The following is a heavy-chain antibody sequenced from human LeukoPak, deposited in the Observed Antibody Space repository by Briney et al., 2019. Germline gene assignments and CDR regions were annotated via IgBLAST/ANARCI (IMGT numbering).Heavy chain of an antibody. CDR1: GGSISSYY. J-gene: IGHJ5*02. V-gene: IGHV4-34*01. Sequence: PSETLSLTCTVSGGSISSYYWSWIRQPPGKGLEWIGEINHSGSTNYNPSLKSRVTISVDTSKNQFSLKLSSVTAADTAVYYCARGRYYYDSSGYPNWFDPWGQGTLVTVSS. D-gene: IGHD3-22*01. CDR3: ARGRYYYDSSGYPNWFDP. CDR2: INHSGST.